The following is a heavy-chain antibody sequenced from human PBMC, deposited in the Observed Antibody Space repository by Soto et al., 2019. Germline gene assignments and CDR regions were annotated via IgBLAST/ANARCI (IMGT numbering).Heavy chain of an antibody. J-gene: IGHJ6*04. D-gene: IGHD2-15*01. Sequence: QVQLVEAGGGVVQPGRSLRLSCAASGFTFSSYAMHWVRQAPGKGLEWVAVISYDGSNKYYADSVKGRFTISRDNSKNWLYLQMNSRRAEDTAVYYCARDGGDIVVVVAASNQSSYGMDVWGKGTTVTVSS. CDR1: GFTFSSYA. CDR3: ARDGGDIVVVVAASNQSSYGMDV. CDR2: ISYDGSNK. V-gene: IGHV3-30-3*01.